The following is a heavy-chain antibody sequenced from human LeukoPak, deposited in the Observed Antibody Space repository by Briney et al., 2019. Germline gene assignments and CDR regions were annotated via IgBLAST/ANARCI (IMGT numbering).Heavy chain of an antibody. CDR1: GYTFTDYY. V-gene: IGHV1-2*06. CDR3: ARYCSSTSCYTYFDY. Sequence: ASVKVSCTTSGYTFTDYYMHWVRQAPGQGLEWMGRINPTSGGAIYAQKFQGRVTMTRDTSITTAYMELSRLRSDDTAVYYCARYCSSTSCYTYFDYWGQGTLVTVSS. D-gene: IGHD2-2*02. CDR2: INPTSGGA. J-gene: IGHJ4*02.